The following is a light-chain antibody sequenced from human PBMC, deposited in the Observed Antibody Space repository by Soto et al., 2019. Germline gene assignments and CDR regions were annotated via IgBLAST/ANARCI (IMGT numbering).Light chain of an antibody. J-gene: IGKJ2*01. CDR2: DAS. V-gene: IGKV3-20*01. CDR3: QQYGSSPNT. CDR1: QSISSRY. Sequence: EIVLTQSPDTLSLSPGERATLSCRASQSISSRYLVWYQQKPGQAPRLLMYDASSRATGTPDRFSGGGSGTDFTLTISRLEPEDFAVYYCQQYGSSPNTFGQGTKLEIK.